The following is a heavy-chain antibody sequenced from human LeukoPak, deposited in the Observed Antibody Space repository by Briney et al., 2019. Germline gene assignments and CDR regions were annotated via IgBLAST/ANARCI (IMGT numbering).Heavy chain of an antibody. V-gene: IGHV4-59*01. J-gene: IGHJ4*02. CDR3: ARDCSSTSCYPE. D-gene: IGHD2-2*01. CDR2: IYYSGST. Sequence: SETLSLTCTVSGGSISSYYWSWIRQPPGEGLEWIGYIYYSGSTNYNPSLKSRVTISVDTSKNQFSLKLSSVTAADTAVYYCARDCSSTSCYPEWGQGTLVTVSS. CDR1: GGSISSYY.